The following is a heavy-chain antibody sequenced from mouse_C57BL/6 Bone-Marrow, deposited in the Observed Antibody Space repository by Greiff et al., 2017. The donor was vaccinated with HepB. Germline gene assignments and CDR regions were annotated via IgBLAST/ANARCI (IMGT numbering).Heavy chain of an antibody. D-gene: IGHD2-4*01. J-gene: IGHJ4*01. CDR2: ISSGGSYT. V-gene: IGHV5-6*01. Sequence: EVKVVESGGDLVKPGGSLKLSCAASGFTFSSYGMSWVRQTPDKRLEWVATISSGGSYTYYPDSVKGRFTISRDNAKNTLYLQMSSLKSEDTAMYYCARHSIRGDYWGQGTSVTVSS. CDR1: GFTFSSYG. CDR3: ARHSIRGDY.